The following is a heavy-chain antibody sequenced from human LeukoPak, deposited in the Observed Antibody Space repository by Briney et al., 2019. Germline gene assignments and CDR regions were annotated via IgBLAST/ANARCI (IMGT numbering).Heavy chain of an antibody. CDR3: ARGVNWFDP. CDR2: IYYSGNT. V-gene: IGHV4-39*01. J-gene: IGHJ5*02. Sequence: SETLSLTCTVSGGSICPTFYWDWNRQPPGKELEWIGSIYYSGNTYYNPSLRSRVTISVDTSKNQFSLSLNSVSAADTGVYYCARGVNWFDPWGQGTLVTVSS. CDR1: GGSICPTFY.